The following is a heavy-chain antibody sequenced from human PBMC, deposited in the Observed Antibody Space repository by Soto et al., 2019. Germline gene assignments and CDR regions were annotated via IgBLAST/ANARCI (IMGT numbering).Heavy chain of an antibody. J-gene: IGHJ3*02. CDR1: GYTFTSYA. Sequence: GASVKVSCKASGYTFTSYAMHWVRQAPGQRLEWMGWINAGNGNTKYSQKFQGRVTITRDTSASTAYMELSSLRSEDTAVYYCARSRGYCSGGSCYPISPRGAFDIWGQGTMVTV. CDR3: ARSRGYCSGGSCYPISPRGAFDI. CDR2: INAGNGNT. D-gene: IGHD2-15*01. V-gene: IGHV1-3*01.